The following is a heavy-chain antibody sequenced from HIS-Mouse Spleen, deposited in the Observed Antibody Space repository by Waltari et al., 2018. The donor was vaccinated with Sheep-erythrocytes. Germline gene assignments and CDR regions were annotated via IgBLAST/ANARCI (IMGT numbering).Heavy chain of an antibody. V-gene: IGHV3-9*01. Sequence: EVQLVESGGGLVQPGRSLRLSCAASGFTFDDYAMHWVRQAPGKGLEWVSGISWNSGSIGYADSVKGRFTISRDNAKNSLYLQMNSLRAEDTALYYCAKDRGYSYAFFDYWGQGTLVTVSS. CDR1: GFTFDDYA. CDR2: ISWNSGSI. D-gene: IGHD5-18*01. J-gene: IGHJ4*02. CDR3: AKDRGYSYAFFDY.